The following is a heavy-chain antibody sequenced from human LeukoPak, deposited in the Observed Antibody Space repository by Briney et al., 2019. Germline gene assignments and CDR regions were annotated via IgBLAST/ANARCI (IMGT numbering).Heavy chain of an antibody. CDR3: ASLVVPAAKRGV. J-gene: IGHJ4*02. CDR1: GDILTELS. Sequence: GASLKVSCKVSGDILTELSIHWVRQTPGKGFEWMGGVDYEASNTLYAQTLQDRIIMTEDTSTGTTYVELGSLTSDDTAIYYCASLVVPAAKRGVWGQGTLVPVSS. D-gene: IGHD2-2*01. V-gene: IGHV1-24*01. CDR2: VDYEASNT.